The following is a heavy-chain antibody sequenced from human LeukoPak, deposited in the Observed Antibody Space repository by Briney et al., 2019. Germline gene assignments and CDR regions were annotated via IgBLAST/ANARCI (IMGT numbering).Heavy chain of an antibody. CDR3: ARGYNWNYERFDY. CDR2: IYYSGST. Sequence: SETLCLTCTVSGGSISSHYWSWIRQPPGKGLEWIGYIYYSGSTNYNPSLKSRVTISVDTSKNQFSLKLSSVTAADTAVYYCARGYNWNYERFDYWGHRTLVTASS. V-gene: IGHV4-59*11. D-gene: IGHD1-7*01. J-gene: IGHJ4*01. CDR1: GGSISSHY.